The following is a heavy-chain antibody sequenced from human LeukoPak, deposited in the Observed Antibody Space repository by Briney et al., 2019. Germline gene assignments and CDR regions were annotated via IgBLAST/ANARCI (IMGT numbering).Heavy chain of an antibody. CDR3: ARVGRWLQFRGGVYFDY. Sequence: SETLSLTCTVSGGSISSYYWSWIRQPPGKGLEWIGDIYYSGSTNYNPSLKSRVTISVDTSNNQFSLKMNSVTAADTAVYYCARVGRWLQFRGGVYFDYWGQGTLVTVSS. CDR1: GGSISSYY. V-gene: IGHV4-59*12. J-gene: IGHJ4*02. D-gene: IGHD5-24*01. CDR2: IYYSGST.